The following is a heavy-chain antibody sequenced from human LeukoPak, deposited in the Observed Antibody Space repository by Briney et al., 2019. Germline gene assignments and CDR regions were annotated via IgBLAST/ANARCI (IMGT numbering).Heavy chain of an antibody. Sequence: PGGSLRLSCAASGFTFSSYAMSGVRQAPGKGLEWVSAISGSGGNTYYADSVKGRFTISRDNSKNTLYLQMNSLRAEDTAVYYCAKDAGYCSSTSCYFFDYWGQGTLVTVSS. J-gene: IGHJ4*02. D-gene: IGHD2-2*01. CDR2: ISGSGGNT. CDR3: AKDAGYCSSTSCYFFDY. CDR1: GFTFSSYA. V-gene: IGHV3-23*01.